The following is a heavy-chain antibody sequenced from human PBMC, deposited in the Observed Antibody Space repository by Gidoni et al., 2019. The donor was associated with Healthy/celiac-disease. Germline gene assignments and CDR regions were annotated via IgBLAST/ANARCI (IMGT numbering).Heavy chain of an antibody. CDR1: GFSLSNARMG. J-gene: IGHJ4*02. CDR3: ARSSGGVPADY. D-gene: IGHD2-2*01. CDR2: IFSNDEK. V-gene: IGHV2-26*01. Sequence: QVTLTESGPLLVKPTEPLTLPCTVSGFSLSNARMGVSWIRQPPGKALEWLAHIFSNDEKSYSTSLKSRLTISKDTSKSQVGLTMTSMDPVDTATYYCARSSGGVPADYWGQGTLVTVSS.